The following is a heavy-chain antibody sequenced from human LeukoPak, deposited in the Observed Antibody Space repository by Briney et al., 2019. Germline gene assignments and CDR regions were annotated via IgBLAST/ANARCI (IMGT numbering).Heavy chain of an antibody. V-gene: IGHV1-46*01. J-gene: IGHJ6*02. D-gene: IGHD3-10*01. Sequence: ASVKVSCKASGYTFTSYYMHWVRQAPGQGLEWMGIINPSGGSTSYAQKFQGRVTMTRDTFTSTVYMELSSLRSEDTAVYYCARGESGSLLWFGEFPYYYYGMDVWGQGTTVTVSS. CDR1: GYTFTSYY. CDR2: INPSGGST. CDR3: ARGESGSLLWFGEFPYYYYGMDV.